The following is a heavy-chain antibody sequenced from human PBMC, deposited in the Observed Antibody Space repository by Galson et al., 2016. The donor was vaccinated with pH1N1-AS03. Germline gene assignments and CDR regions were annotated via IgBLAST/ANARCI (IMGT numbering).Heavy chain of an antibody. CDR3: ARHRELPLYYYGMDV. CDR1: GSSFPSYW. V-gene: IGHV5-10-1*01. CDR2: IDPRDSYT. J-gene: IGHJ6*02. Sequence: QSGAEVKKPGESLRISCKGSGSSFPSYWVSWVRQMPGKGLEWMGRIDPRDSYTNYSPSFQGHVTVSADKSISTAYLQWSSLKASDTAMYYCARHRELPLYYYGMDVWSQGTTVTVSS. D-gene: IGHD3-10*01.